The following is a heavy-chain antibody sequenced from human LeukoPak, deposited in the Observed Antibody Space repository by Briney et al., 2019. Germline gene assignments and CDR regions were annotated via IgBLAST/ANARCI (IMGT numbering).Heavy chain of an antibody. J-gene: IGHJ4*02. CDR2: IKQDGSEK. Sequence: PGGSLRLSCAASGFTFSSYWMSWVRQAPGKGLEWVANIKQDGSEKYYVDSVKGRFTISRDNAKNSLYLQMNSLRSDDTAVYYCARSYSGYDQPPRGYYFDYWGQGTLVTVSS. V-gene: IGHV3-7*03. D-gene: IGHD5-12*01. CDR3: ARSYSGYDQPPRGYYFDY. CDR1: GFTFSSYW.